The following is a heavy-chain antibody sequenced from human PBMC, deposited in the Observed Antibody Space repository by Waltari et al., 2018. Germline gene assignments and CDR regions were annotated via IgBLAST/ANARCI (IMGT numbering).Heavy chain of an antibody. D-gene: IGHD6-19*01. V-gene: IGHV1-69*01. CDR1: GYTFTSYD. CDR3: ARGINEAVADDAFDI. Sequence: QVQLVQSGAEVKKPGASVKVSCKASGYTFTSYDINWVRQATGQGLEWMGGIIPIFGTANYAQKFQGRVTITADESTSTAYMELSSLRSEDTAVYYCARGINEAVADDAFDIWGQGTMVTVSS. CDR2: IIPIFGTA. J-gene: IGHJ3*02.